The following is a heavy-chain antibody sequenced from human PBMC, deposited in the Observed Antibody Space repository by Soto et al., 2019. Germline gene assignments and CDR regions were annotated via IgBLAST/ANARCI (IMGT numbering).Heavy chain of an antibody. CDR1: GGSISSSSYY. V-gene: IGHV4-39*01. CDR3: ARRGYYAISAFDI. D-gene: IGHD2-8*01. J-gene: IGHJ3*02. Sequence: QLQLQESGPGLVKPSETLSLTCTVSGGSISSSSYYWGWIRQPPGKGLEWIGSIYYSGSTYYNPPLKSRFTISVDPSKNQFSLKLSSVTAADTAVYYCARRGYYAISAFDIWGQGTMVTVSS. CDR2: IYYSGST.